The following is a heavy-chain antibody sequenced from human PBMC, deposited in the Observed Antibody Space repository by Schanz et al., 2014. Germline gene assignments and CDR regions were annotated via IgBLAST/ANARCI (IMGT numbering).Heavy chain of an antibody. D-gene: IGHD3-22*01. V-gene: IGHV1-69*04. J-gene: IGHJ3*02. CDR3: ARDIQYHYDTSGPVGAFDI. CDR1: GGTFSSYA. Sequence: QVQLVQSGAEVKKPGSSVKVSCKASGGTFSSYAFSWVRQAPGQGLEWMGKIIPILGMENYAQKFQDRVTITADISTSTAYMDLSSLRSDDTAVYYCARDIQYHYDTSGPVGAFDIWGQGTVVTVSS. CDR2: IIPILGME.